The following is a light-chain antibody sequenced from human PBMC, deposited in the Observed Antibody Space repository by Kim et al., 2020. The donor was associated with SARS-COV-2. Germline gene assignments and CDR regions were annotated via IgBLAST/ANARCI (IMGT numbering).Light chain of an antibody. CDR3: QQSYSTPQIT. CDR1: QNIGDY. V-gene: IGKV1-39*01. CDR2: AAS. Sequence: SVGDRVTITCRASQNIGDYLNWYQHRPGKAPKLQIHAASSLQSDVPSRFSGSGSGTDFTLTISGLQPEDFTTYFCQQSYSTPQITFGPGTRLEIK. J-gene: IGKJ5*01.